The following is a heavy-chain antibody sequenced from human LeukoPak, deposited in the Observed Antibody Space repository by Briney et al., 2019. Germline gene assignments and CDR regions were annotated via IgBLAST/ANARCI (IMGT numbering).Heavy chain of an antibody. CDR2: ITPIFGIT. CDR1: GGTFISNA. Sequence: GASVKVSCTASGGTFISNAITWVRQAPGQGLEWMGRITPIFGITDYAQKFQGRVTITADKSTSTAYMEFSSLRSEDTAVYYCASGRMTTETTYCFDPWGQGTLITVSS. CDR3: ASGRMTTETTYCFDP. V-gene: IGHV1-69*04. J-gene: IGHJ5*02. D-gene: IGHD4-11*01.